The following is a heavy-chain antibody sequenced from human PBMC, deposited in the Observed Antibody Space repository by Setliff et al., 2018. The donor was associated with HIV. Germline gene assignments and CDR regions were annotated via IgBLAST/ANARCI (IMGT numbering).Heavy chain of an antibody. V-gene: IGHV4-59*11. J-gene: IGHJ5*02. CDR1: GDSINTHY. CDR3: ARSTVGAGASFP. CDR2: ISHSGNT. D-gene: IGHD1-26*01. Sequence: SETLSLTCTVSGDSINTHYWSWIRQLPGKGLEWIGCISHSGNTNFNPSLNSRVTISLDTSKNRFSLRLTSLTAADTAIYYCARSTVGAGASFPWGRGILVTVSS.